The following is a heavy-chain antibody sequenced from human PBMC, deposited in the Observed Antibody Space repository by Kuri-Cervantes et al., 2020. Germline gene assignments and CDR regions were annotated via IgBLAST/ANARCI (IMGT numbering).Heavy chain of an antibody. J-gene: IGHJ5*02. Sequence: ESLKISCTVSGGSISSYYWSWIRQPPGKGLEWIGYIYYSGSTNYNPSLKSRVTISVDTSKNQFSLKLSSVTAADTAVYYCARCEGWFDPWGQGALVTVSS. CDR1: GGSISSYY. CDR2: IYYSGST. V-gene: IGHV4-59*01. CDR3: ARCEGWFDP.